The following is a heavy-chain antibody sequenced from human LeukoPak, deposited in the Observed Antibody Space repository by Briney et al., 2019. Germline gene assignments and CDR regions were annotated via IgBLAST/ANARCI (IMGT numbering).Heavy chain of an antibody. CDR3: AKGPARDYYYYMDV. CDR2: ISWNSGSI. Sequence: PGGSLRLSCAASGFTFDDYAMHWVRHAPGKGLEWVSGISWNSGSIGYADSVKGRFTISRDNAKNSLYLQMNSLRAEDTALYYCAKGPARDYYYYMDVWGKGTTVTVSS. V-gene: IGHV3-9*01. J-gene: IGHJ6*03. CDR1: GFTFDDYA. D-gene: IGHD2-2*01.